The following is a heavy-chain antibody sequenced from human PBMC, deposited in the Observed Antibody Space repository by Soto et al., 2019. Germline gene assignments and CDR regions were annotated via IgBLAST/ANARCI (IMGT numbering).Heavy chain of an antibody. CDR3: AASRAYDSSDYSASGDGMDV. D-gene: IGHD3-22*01. V-gene: IGHV3-9*01. Sequence: EVQLVESGGDLVQPGRSLRLSCAASGFTFDDYAMHWVRQVPGKGLQWVSGLSWNGVTIGCAASVKGRFTISRETAKKSLYLQMTGLRPDDTALYYCAASRAYDSSDYSASGDGMDVWGLGTRVAVSS. CDR2: LSWNGVTI. CDR1: GFTFDDYA. J-gene: IGHJ6*02.